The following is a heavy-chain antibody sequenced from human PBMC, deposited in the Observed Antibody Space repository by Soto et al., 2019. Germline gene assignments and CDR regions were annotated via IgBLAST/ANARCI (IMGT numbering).Heavy chain of an antibody. D-gene: IGHD2-15*01. J-gene: IGHJ6*03. CDR1: GGSFSGYY. V-gene: IGHV4-34*01. Sequence: PSETLSLTCAVYGGSFSGYYWSWIRQPPGKGLEWIGEINHSGSTNYNPSLKSRVTISVDTSKNQFSLKLSSVTAADTAVYYCARGGQGDYYYYYMDVWGKGTTVTVSS. CDR3: ARGGQGDYYYYYMDV. CDR2: INHSGST.